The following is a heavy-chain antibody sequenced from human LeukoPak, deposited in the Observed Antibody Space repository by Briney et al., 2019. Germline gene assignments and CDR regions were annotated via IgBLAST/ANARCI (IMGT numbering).Heavy chain of an antibody. CDR2: INPSGGST. D-gene: IGHD3-10*01. V-gene: IGHV1-46*01. J-gene: IGHJ5*02. CDR1: GYTFTSYY. CDR3: ARVKYGSGSYYNYRNNWFDP. Sequence: ASVKVSCKASGYTFTSYYMHWVRQAPGQGLEWMGIINPSGGSTSYAQKFQGRVTMTRDTSTSTVYMELSSLRSEDTAVYYCARVKYGSGSYYNYRNNWFDPWGQGTLVTVSS.